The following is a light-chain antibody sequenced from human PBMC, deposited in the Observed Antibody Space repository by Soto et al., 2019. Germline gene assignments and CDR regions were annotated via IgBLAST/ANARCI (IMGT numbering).Light chain of an antibody. CDR2: GNS. Sequence: QSVLTQPPSVSGAPGQRVTISCTGSSSNIGAGYDVHWYQQLPGTAPKLLIYGNSNRPSGVPDRFSGSKSGTSASLAITGLHAEDEADYYSQSYDSSPTGVFGRGTKLTVL. J-gene: IGLJ3*02. V-gene: IGLV1-40*01. CDR1: SSNIGAGYD. CDR3: QSYDSSPTGV.